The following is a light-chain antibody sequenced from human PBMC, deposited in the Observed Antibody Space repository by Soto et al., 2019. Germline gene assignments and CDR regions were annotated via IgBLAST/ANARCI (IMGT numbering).Light chain of an antibody. CDR1: QSVSSNY. CDR3: QQYGSSRWT. CDR2: GAS. J-gene: IGKJ1*01. V-gene: IGKV3-20*01. Sequence: ENVLTQSPGTLSLSPGERATLSCRASQSVSSNYVAWYQQKPGQAPRLLVYGASSRATGIPDRFSGSGPGTDFTLAVSRLEPEDFAVYYCQQYGSSRWTFGQGTKVEIK.